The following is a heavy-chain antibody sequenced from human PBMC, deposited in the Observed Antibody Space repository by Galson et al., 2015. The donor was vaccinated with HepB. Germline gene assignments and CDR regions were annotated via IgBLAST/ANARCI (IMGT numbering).Heavy chain of an antibody. D-gene: IGHD4-17*01. V-gene: IGHV1-69*13. CDR3: ARDLGGNGEFGY. CDR2: IIPIFGTA. CDR1: GGTFSSYA. J-gene: IGHJ4*02. Sequence: SVKVSCKASGGTFSSYAISWVRQAPGQGLEWMGGIIPIFGTANYAQKFQGRVTITADESTSTAYMELSSLRSEDTAVYYCARDLGGNGEFGYWGQGTLVTVSS.